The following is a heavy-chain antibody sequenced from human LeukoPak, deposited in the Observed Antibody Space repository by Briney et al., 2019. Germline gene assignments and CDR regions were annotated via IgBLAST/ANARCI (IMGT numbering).Heavy chain of an antibody. CDR3: AKDGLAYYYDSSGYYSG. Sequence: GGSLRLSCAASGFTFSSYAMSWVRQAPGKGLEWVSAISGSGGSTYYADSVKGRFTISRDNSKNTLYLQMNSLRAEDTAVYYCAKDGLAYYYDSSGYYSGWGQGTLVTVSS. CDR2: ISGSGGST. D-gene: IGHD3-22*01. CDR1: GFTFSSYA. V-gene: IGHV3-23*01. J-gene: IGHJ4*02.